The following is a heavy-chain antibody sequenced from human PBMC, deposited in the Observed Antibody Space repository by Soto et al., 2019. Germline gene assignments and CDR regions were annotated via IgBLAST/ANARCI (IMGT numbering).Heavy chain of an antibody. Sequence: QVQLQQWGAGLLKPSETLSLTCAVYGGSFSGYYWGWIRQPPGKGLEWIGEINHSGSTNYNPSLKSRVTMSADTSKWQFSLKLSAVTAADAAVYYCARGRCSATYCYSNFDSWGQGTLVTVSS. CDR3: ARGRCSATYCYSNFDS. J-gene: IGHJ4*02. V-gene: IGHV4-34*01. CDR2: INHSGST. D-gene: IGHD2-15*01. CDR1: GGSFSGYY.